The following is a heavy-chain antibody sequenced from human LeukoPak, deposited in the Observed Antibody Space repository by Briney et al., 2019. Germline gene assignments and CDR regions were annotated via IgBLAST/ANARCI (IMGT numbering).Heavy chain of an antibody. Sequence: GGSLRLSCAASGFTFSSYRMNWVRQAPGKGLEWVSSISSSSSYIYYADSVKGRFTISRDNAKNSLYLQMNSLRAEDTAVYYCARYYGSGTSYYYYMDVWGKGTTVTISS. CDR3: ARYYGSGTSYYYYMDV. V-gene: IGHV3-21*01. D-gene: IGHD3-10*01. J-gene: IGHJ6*03. CDR1: GFTFSSYR. CDR2: ISSSSSYI.